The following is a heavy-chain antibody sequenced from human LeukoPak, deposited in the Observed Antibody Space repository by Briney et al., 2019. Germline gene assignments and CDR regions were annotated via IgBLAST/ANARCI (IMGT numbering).Heavy chain of an antibody. J-gene: IGHJ4*02. D-gene: IGHD6-25*01. CDR1: GFTFSSYS. V-gene: IGHV3-21*01. CDR2: ISSSSSYI. CDR3: ARDRKAEVDY. Sequence: TGGSLRLSCAASGFTFSSYSMNRVRQAPGKGLEWVSSISSSSSYIYYADSVKGRFTISRDNAKNSLYLQMNSLRAEDTAVYYCARDRKAEVDYWGQGTLVTVSS.